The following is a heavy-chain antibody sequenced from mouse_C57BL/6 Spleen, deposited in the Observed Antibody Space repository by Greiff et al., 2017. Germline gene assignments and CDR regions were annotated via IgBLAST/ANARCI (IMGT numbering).Heavy chain of an antibody. CDR3: ARYLRAMDY. Sequence: EVKLMESGGGLVQPGGSLSLSCAASGFTFTDYYMSWVRQPPGKALEWLGFIRNKANGYTTEYSASVKGRFTISRDNSQSILYLQMHALRAEDSATYYCARYLRAMDYWGQGTSVTVSS. CDR2: IRNKANGYTT. J-gene: IGHJ4*01. V-gene: IGHV7-3*01. CDR1: GFTFTDYY.